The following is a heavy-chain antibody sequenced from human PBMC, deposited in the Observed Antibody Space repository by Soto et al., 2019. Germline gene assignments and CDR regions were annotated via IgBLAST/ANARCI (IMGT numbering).Heavy chain of an antibody. CDR2: INSDGAT. Sequence: GGSLRLSCAASGFTFSDYAMIWVRQAPGKGLEWVSVINSDGATYDADSVQGRFSISRDNSKSTLYLQMNSLSVEDTATYYCASRPRGSVAGTLDSWGQGSLVTVSS. CDR3: ASRPRGSVAGTLDS. J-gene: IGHJ5*01. D-gene: IGHD6-19*01. V-gene: IGHV3-23*01. CDR1: GFTFSDYA.